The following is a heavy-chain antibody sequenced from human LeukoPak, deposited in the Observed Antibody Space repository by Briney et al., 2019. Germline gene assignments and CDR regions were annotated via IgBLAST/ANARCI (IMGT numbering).Heavy chain of an antibody. Sequence: PGGSLRLSCAASGFTFSSYWMSWVRQAPGKGLEWVANMKQDGSEKYYVDSVKGRFTISRDSAKNSMYLQMNSLRAEDTAVYYCARADVSLVRGITTFDYWGQGTLVTVSS. CDR2: MKQDGSEK. CDR3: ARADVSLVRGITTFDY. D-gene: IGHD3-10*01. V-gene: IGHV3-7*01. CDR1: GFTFSSYW. J-gene: IGHJ4*02.